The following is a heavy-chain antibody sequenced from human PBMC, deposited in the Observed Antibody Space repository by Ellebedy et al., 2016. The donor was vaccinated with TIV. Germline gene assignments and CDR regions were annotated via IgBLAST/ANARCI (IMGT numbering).Heavy chain of an antibody. CDR1: GGSVTSAGYY. D-gene: IGHD4-11*01. CDR3: ARIPTVSSTYGFFDY. V-gene: IGHV4-31*03. Sequence: MPSETLSLTCTVSGGSVTSAGYYWTWIRQHPEKGLEWIGYISSSGRTQYTPSLKSRVTISSDTSKNQFSLRLSSVTAADTAVYYCARIPTVSSTYGFFDYWGQGTLVTVSS. CDR2: ISSSGRT. J-gene: IGHJ4*02.